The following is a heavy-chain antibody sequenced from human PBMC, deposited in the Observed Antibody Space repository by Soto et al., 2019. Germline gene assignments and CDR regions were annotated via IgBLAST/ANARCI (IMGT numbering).Heavy chain of an antibody. CDR2: IYYSGST. J-gene: IGHJ3*02. CDR1: GGSISSYY. D-gene: IGHD2-15*01. V-gene: IGHV4-59*01. Sequence: SETLSLTCTVSGGSISSYYWSWIRQPPGKGLEWIGYIYYSGSTNYNPSLKSRVTISVDTSKNQFSLKLSSVTAADTAVYYCARDFFEGYCSGGSCHYDAFDIWGQGTMVTVSS. CDR3: ARDFFEGYCSGGSCHYDAFDI.